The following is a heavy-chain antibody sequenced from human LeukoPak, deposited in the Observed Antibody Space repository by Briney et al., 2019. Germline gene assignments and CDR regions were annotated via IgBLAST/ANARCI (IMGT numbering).Heavy chain of an antibody. D-gene: IGHD3-10*01. Sequence: GGSLRLSCAASGFTFSSYWMSWVRQAPGKGLEGVANIKQDGSEKSYVDSVKGRFTISRDNAKMSLYLQMNSLRAEDTAVYYCARENLGSGTYYFDHWGQGTLVTVSS. CDR2: IKQDGSEK. V-gene: IGHV3-7*03. J-gene: IGHJ4*02. CDR1: GFTFSSYW. CDR3: ARENLGSGTYYFDH.